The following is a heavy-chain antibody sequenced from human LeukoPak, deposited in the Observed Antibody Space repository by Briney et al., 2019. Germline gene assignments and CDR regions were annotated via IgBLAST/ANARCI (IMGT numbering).Heavy chain of an antibody. Sequence: ASVKVSCKISGYTLTELCVHWVRQAPGKGLEWAGNFDPKDGETIYAQKFQGRVTLTRDMSTSTDYLELSSLRSEDTAVYYCARDNSVRDEAWWFNPWGQGTLVTVSS. V-gene: IGHV1-24*01. CDR2: FDPKDGET. J-gene: IGHJ5*02. D-gene: IGHD5-24*01. CDR3: ARDNSVRDEAWWFNP. CDR1: GYTLTELC.